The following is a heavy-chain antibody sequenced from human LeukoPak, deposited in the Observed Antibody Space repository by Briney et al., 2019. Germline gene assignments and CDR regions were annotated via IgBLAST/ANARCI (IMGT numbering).Heavy chain of an antibody. J-gene: IGHJ4*02. Sequence: GGSLRLSCAASGFTFSSYGMHWARQAPGRGLEWVAVTSYDGGKKHYADSVKGRFTISRDNSKNTLYLQIHSLRAEDTAVYYCAREVGITGGHEYFEYWGQGTLVTVSS. CDR1: GFTFSSYG. CDR2: TSYDGGKK. V-gene: IGHV3-33*01. CDR3: AREVGITGGHEYFEY. D-gene: IGHD7-27*01.